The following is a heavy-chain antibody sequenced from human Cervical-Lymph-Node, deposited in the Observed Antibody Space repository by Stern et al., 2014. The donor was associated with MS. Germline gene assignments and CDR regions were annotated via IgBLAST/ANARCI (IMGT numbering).Heavy chain of an antibody. CDR1: GYTFTAYF. V-gene: IGHV1-2*02. Sequence: DHLVVSWAEVERPAASVKVSCKASGYTFTAYFLHWVRQAPGQGLEWMGWISPKTGSATYAQKFQDRVTMTRDTSINTGYMEVSSLRSDDTAVYYCARDRGSYSDYWGQGTLVAVSS. CDR3: ARDRGSYSDY. CDR2: ISPKTGSA. D-gene: IGHD1-26*01. J-gene: IGHJ4*02.